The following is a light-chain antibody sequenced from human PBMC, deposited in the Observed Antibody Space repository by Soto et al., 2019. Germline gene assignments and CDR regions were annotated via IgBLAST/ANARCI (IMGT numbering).Light chain of an antibody. CDR3: AAWDDSLNGHYV. Sequence: QSVLTQPPSASGTPGQTVTISCSGSSSNIGSNTVNWYQQLPGTAPKLLIYSTNQRPSGVPDRFSGSKSGTSASLAISGRQSEDEADYYCAAWDDSLNGHYVFGTGTKVTVL. V-gene: IGLV1-44*01. CDR1: SSNIGSNT. J-gene: IGLJ1*01. CDR2: STN.